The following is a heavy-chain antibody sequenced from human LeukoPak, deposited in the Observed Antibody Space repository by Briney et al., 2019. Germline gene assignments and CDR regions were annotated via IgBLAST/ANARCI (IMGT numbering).Heavy chain of an antibody. J-gene: IGHJ4*02. D-gene: IGHD6-6*01. CDR1: GGSISSYY. V-gene: IGHV4-59*12. CDR3: ARAEYSSSWGFDY. Sequence: SETLSLTCTVSGGSISSYYWSWIRQSPGKGLEWIGYIYYSGSTNYNPSLKSRVTISVDKSKNQFSLKLSSVTAADTAVYYCARAEYSSSWGFDYWGQGTLVTVSS. CDR2: IYYSGST.